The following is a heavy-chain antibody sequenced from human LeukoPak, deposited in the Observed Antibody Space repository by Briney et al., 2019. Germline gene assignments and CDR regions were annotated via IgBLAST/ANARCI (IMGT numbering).Heavy chain of an antibody. CDR2: ISYDGTNK. V-gene: IGHV3-30*04. J-gene: IGHJ5*02. D-gene: IGHD3-10*01. CDR3: ARARGYYDSGSSNWFDP. Sequence: GGSLRLSCAASGFTFSSYAMHWVRQAPGKGLEWVAVISYDGTNKYYADSVKGRFTISRDNSKNTLYLQMHSLRAEDTAVYYCARARGYYDSGSSNWFDPWGRGTLVTVSS. CDR1: GFTFSSYA.